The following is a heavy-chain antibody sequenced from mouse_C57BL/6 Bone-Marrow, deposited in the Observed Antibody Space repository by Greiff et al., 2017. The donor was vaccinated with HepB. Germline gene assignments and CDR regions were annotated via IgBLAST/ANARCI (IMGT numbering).Heavy chain of an antibody. J-gene: IGHJ4*01. CDR3: TLYYSNYEDYAMDY. V-gene: IGHV5-9-1*02. CDR2: ISSGGDYI. Sequence: EVHLVESGEGLVKPGGSLKLSCAASGFTFSSYAMSWVRQTPEKRLEWVAYISSGGDYIYYADTVKGRFTISRDNARNTLYLQMSSLKSEDTAMYYGTLYYSNYEDYAMDYWGQGTSVTVSS. D-gene: IGHD2-5*01. CDR1: GFTFSSYA.